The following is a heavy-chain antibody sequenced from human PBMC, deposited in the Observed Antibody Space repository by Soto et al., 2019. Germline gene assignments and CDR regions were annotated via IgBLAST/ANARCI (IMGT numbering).Heavy chain of an antibody. CDR1: GFTFSNYA. CDR3: VSYSSSWSSDFQH. CDR2: ITSNGGST. V-gene: IGHV3-64D*06. J-gene: IGHJ1*01. D-gene: IGHD6-13*01. Sequence: HPGGSLRLSCSASGFTFSNYAMHWVRQAPGKGLEYVSAITSNGGSTSYADSVKGRFTISRDNSKSTLYLQMSSLRAADTAVYYCVSYSSSWSSDFQHWGQGTLVTVSS.